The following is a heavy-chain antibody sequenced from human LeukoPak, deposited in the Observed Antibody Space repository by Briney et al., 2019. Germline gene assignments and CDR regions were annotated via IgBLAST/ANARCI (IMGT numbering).Heavy chain of an antibody. J-gene: IGHJ4*02. CDR3: AREKGCSGGSCYAFDY. V-gene: IGHV3-66*01. CDR1: GFTFSSYA. CDR2: IYSGGST. D-gene: IGHD2-15*01. Sequence: PGGSLRLSCAASGFTFSSYAMSWVRQAPGKGLEWVSVIYSGGSTYYADSVKGRFTISRDNSKNTLYLQMNSLRAEDTAVYYCAREKGCSGGSCYAFDYWGQGTLVTVSS.